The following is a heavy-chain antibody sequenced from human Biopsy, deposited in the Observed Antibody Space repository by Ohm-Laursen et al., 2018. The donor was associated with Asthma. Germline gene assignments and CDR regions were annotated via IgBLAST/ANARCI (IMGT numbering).Heavy chain of an antibody. Sequence: SLRLSCTASGFSFSNFAIHWVRQAPGKGLEWVGVISKDASTQDYADSVKGRFTISRDNSKNTLYLQMNSLRAEDTAVYYCAKVHRVYAMVGYFDYWGQGTLVTVSS. CDR2: ISKDASTQ. CDR1: GFSFSNFA. CDR3: AKVHRVYAMVGYFDY. J-gene: IGHJ4*02. D-gene: IGHD2-8*01. V-gene: IGHV3-30*07.